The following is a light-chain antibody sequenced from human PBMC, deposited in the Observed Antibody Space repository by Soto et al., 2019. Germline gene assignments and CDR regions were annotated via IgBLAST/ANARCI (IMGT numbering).Light chain of an antibody. CDR2: KAS. V-gene: IGKV1-5*03. J-gene: IGKJ1*01. CDR1: QSISSW. Sequence: DIQMTQSPSTLSASVGDRVPIPCRASQSISSWLAWYQQKPGKAPKILIYKASTLESGVPSNFSGSGSGTEFSLTISSLQPEDFATYYCQQYNAYPWTFGQGTKVDI. CDR3: QQYNAYPWT.